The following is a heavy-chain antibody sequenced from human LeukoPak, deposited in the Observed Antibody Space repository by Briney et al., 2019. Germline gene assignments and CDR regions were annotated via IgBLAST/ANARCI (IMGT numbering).Heavy chain of an antibody. Sequence: SETLSLTCGVYGGSFSGYYWTWIRQPPGKGLEWIGEINHSGSASYNPSLKSRVTISIDTSKNQFSLQLSSVTAADTAVYYCARGRYYGSGSTPPGDWFDPWGQGTLVTVSS. CDR3: ARGRYYGSGSTPPGDWFDP. CDR2: INHSGSA. J-gene: IGHJ5*02. D-gene: IGHD3-10*01. V-gene: IGHV4-34*01. CDR1: GGSFSGYY.